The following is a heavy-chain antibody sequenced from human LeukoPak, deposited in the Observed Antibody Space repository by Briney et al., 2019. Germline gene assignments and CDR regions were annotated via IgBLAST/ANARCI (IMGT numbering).Heavy chain of an antibody. V-gene: IGHV1-69*13. J-gene: IGHJ3*02. D-gene: IGHD3-22*01. CDR1: GYTFTGYY. CDR3: ARAVVSDAFDI. Sequence: ASVKVSCKASGYTFTGYYMHWVRQAPGQGLEWMGGIIPIFGTANYAQKFQGRVTITADESTSTAYMELSSLRSEDTAVYYCARAVVSDAFDIWGQGTMVTVSS. CDR2: IIPIFGTA.